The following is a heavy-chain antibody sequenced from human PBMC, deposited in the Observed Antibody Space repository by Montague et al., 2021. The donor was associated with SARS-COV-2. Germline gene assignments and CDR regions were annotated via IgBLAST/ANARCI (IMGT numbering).Heavy chain of an antibody. CDR2: IFHSGST. J-gene: IGHJ5*02. V-gene: IGHV4-59*13. D-gene: IGHD1-20*01. CDR1: GGSISSYY. CDR3: ARTEYNWNDWFDP. Sequence: SETLSLTCSVSGGSISSYYWSWIRQSPGKGLEWIGYIFHSGSTDYNPSLKSRVTISADMSKNQFSLQLNSVTAADSAVYYCARTEYNWNDWFDPWGQGTLVTVSS.